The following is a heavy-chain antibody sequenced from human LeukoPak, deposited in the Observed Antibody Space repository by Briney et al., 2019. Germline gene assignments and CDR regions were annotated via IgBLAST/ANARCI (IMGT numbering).Heavy chain of an antibody. CDR3: ARDGSSGYYYFFDY. CDR2: IKQDGTEK. D-gene: IGHD3-22*01. V-gene: IGHV3-7*01. CDR1: GFTFNSYW. J-gene: IGHJ4*02. Sequence: GSLRLSCAASGFTFNSYWMSWVRQAPGKGLEWVANIKQDGTEKYYVDSVKGRFTISRDNAKNSLYLQMNSLRAEDTAVYYCARDGSSGYYYFFDYWGQGTLVTVSS.